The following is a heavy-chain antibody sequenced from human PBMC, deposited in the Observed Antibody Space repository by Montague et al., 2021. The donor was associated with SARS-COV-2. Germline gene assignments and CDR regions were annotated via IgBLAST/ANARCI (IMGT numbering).Heavy chain of an antibody. J-gene: IGHJ3*02. Sequence: SLRLSWAASGFTFSSYAMHWVRQAPGKGLEWVAVTSYDGSNKYYADSVKGRFTISRDNSKNTLYLQMNSLRAEDTAVYYCARAAQKQYVLLWFGELLHDAFDIWGQGTMVTVSS. D-gene: IGHD3-10*01. CDR1: GFTFSSYA. V-gene: IGHV3-30-3*01. CDR3: ARAAQKQYVLLWFGELLHDAFDI. CDR2: TSYDGSNK.